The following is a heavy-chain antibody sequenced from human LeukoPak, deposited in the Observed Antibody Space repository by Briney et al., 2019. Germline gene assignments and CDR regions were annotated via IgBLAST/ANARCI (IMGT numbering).Heavy chain of an antibody. J-gene: IGHJ4*02. CDR3: VRGNDYGGPHY. CDR2: IDRDGSRI. CDR1: GFTFSSYW. D-gene: IGHD4-23*01. V-gene: IGHV3-74*01. Sequence: GGSLRLSCAVSGFTFSSYWMHWVRQAPGKGLVWVSRIDRDGSRINYADSVKGRFTISRDDGKNTLFLQMNSLRAEDAAVYYCVRGNDYGGPHYWGQGTLVTVSS.